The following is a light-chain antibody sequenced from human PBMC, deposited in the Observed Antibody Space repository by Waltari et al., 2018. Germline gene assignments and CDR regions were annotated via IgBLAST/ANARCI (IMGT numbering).Light chain of an antibody. Sequence: QPALTQPASVSGSPGQSIPIPRTGTSSDVGGYNYVSWYQQHPGKAPKLMIYEVSNRPSGVSNRFSGSKSGNTASLTISGLQAEDEADYYCSSYTSSSTRVFGGGTKLTVL. V-gene: IGLV2-14*01. CDR3: SSYTSSSTRV. J-gene: IGLJ2*01. CDR1: SSDVGGYNY. CDR2: EVS.